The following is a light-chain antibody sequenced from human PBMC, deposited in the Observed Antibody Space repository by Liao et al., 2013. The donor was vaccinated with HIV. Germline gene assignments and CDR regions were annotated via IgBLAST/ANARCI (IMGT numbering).Light chain of an antibody. CDR2: QDA. CDR3: QAWDSATTAYV. Sequence: SYELTQPPSVSVSPGQTATITCSGPKMGDKYVSWYQQRPGQSPVLVIYQDAKRPSGIPERFSGSNSGNTATLTISGTQAMDEADYYCQAWDSATTAYVFGPGTKVTVL. CDR1: KMGDKY. V-gene: IGLV3-1*01. J-gene: IGLJ1*01.